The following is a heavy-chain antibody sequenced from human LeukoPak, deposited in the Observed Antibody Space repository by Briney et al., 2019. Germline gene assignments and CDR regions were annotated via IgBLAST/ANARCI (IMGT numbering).Heavy chain of an antibody. CDR3: AKAMPNYDFWSGSPPGSPYKYYFDY. V-gene: IGHV3-9*01. J-gene: IGHJ4*02. Sequence: PGGSLRLSCAASGFTFDDYAMPWVRQAPGKGLEWVSGISWNSGSIGYADCVKGRFTISRDNAKNSLYLQMNSLRAEDTALYYCAKAMPNYDFWSGSPPGSPYKYYFDYWGQGTLVTVSS. CDR2: ISWNSGSI. D-gene: IGHD3-3*01. CDR1: GFTFDDYA.